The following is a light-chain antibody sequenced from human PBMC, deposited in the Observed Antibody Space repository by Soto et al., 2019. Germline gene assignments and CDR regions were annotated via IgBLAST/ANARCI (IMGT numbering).Light chain of an antibody. CDR1: SSNIGSNT. Sequence: QSVLTQPPSASGTPGQRVTISCSGSSSNIGSNTVNWYQQLPGTAPKLLIYSNNQRPSGVPDRFSGSKSGTSASLAISGLLSEDEADYYCAAWDDSLNGWVFGGGTTLTVL. CDR2: SNN. V-gene: IGLV1-44*01. CDR3: AAWDDSLNGWV. J-gene: IGLJ3*02.